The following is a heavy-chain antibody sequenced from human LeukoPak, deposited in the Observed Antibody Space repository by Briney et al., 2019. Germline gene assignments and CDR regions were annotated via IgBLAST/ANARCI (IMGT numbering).Heavy chain of an antibody. J-gene: IGHJ4*02. CDR1: GRSLSSRTYQ. CDR2: CYYSRST. CDR3: ARNAVFCSGGSCYLAYFDY. D-gene: IGHD2-15*01. V-gene: IGHV4-39*07. Sequence: PSETLSLTCTVSGRSLSSRTYQWGSIPQPPGDGLERIESCYYSRSTYYNPSLKSRVTISVDTSKNQCSLKLSSVTAAVTAVYYCARNAVFCSGGSCYLAYFDYWGQGSLVTVSS.